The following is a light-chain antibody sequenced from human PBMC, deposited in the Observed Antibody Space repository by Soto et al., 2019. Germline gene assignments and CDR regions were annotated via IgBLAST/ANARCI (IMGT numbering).Light chain of an antibody. CDR3: QQYNDWPPFT. Sequence: EIVMTQSPATLSVSPGERATLSGSASQTVSSNLAWYQQKPCQAPRLLIHGASTRAAGIPARFSGSGSGTEFTLTISSLQSEDFAVYYCQQYNDWPPFTVGPGTRVDIK. CDR2: GAS. CDR1: QTVSSN. J-gene: IGKJ3*01. V-gene: IGKV3-15*01.